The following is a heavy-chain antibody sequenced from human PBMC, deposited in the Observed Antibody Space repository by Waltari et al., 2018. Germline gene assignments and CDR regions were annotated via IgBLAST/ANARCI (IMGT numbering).Heavy chain of an antibody. V-gene: IGHV4-38-2*01. CDR2: IYHDAST. D-gene: IGHD2-2*03. Sequence: QLLESAPGLLQPPETLSLTCRVSGYFLIISFDGGCIRQSPGKGLEWIATIYHDASTFDSTTLKSRVTRPVNTSKNQSSLSLKPVTATDTAVYYCVRQVLGYCTSAACHRLESWGQGTPVTVSP. CDR1: GYFLIISFD. J-gene: IGHJ4*02. CDR3: VRQVLGYCTSAACHRLES.